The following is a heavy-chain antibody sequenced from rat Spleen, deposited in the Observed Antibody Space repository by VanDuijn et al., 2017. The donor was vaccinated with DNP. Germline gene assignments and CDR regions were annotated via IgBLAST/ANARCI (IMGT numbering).Heavy chain of an antibody. V-gene: IGHV5S23*01. Sequence: EVQLVESGGGLVQAGRSLKLSCAASGFTFSNYDMAWVRQAPTKGLEWVASISPSGGSTYYRDSVKGRFTVSRDNAKSSLYLQMDSLRSEDTATYYCARLLNYGGYVDYWGQGVMVTVSS. J-gene: IGHJ2*01. CDR2: ISPSGGST. D-gene: IGHD1-11*01. CDR1: GFTFSNYD. CDR3: ARLLNYGGYVDY.